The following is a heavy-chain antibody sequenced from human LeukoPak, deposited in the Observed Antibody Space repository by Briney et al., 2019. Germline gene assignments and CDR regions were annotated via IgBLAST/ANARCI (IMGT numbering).Heavy chain of an antibody. J-gene: IGHJ4*02. D-gene: IGHD2-15*01. CDR1: GFTFSNYA. V-gene: IGHV3-30*04. Sequence: GGSLRLSCAASGFTFSNYAMHWVRQAPGKGLEGVAVISYDGSKKYYADSVKGRFTISRDNSKNTLYLQMNSLRAEDTAVYYCAKSCGGSCYEYWGQGTLVTVSS. CDR3: AKSCGGSCYEY. CDR2: ISYDGSKK.